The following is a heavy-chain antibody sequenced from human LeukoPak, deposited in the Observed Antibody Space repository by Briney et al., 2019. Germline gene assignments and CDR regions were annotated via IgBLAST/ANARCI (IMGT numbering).Heavy chain of an antibody. CDR1: GFTFSSYS. J-gene: IGHJ6*02. CDR2: ISSSSSYI. Sequence: GGSLRLSCAASGFTFSSYSMNWVRQAPGKGLEWVSSISSSSSYIYYADSVKGRFTISRDNAKNSLYLQMNSLRAEDTAVYYCARDPPILGFGKSPYGMDVWGQGTTVTVSS. CDR3: ARDPPILGFGKSPYGMDV. V-gene: IGHV3-21*01. D-gene: IGHD3-10*01.